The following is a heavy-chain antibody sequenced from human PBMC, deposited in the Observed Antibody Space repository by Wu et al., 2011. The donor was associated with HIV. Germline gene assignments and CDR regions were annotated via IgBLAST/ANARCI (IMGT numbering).Heavy chain of an antibody. V-gene: IGHV1-69*04. CDR3: ARQVIRGGYSLHFDY. D-gene: IGHD4-23*01. J-gene: IGHJ4*02. CDR1: EAPSTTML. CDR2: HPXLGSS. Sequence: KVSCKASEAPSTTMLSSGCDRPLDKGLSGWKDHPXLGSSNYAQKFQGRFTITADKSTNTAYMELSSLRSEDTAVYYCARQVIRGGYSLHFDYWGQGTLVTVSS.